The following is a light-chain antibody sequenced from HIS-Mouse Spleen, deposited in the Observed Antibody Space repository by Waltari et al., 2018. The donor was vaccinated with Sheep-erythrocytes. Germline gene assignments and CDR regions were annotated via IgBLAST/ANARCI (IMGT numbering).Light chain of an antibody. V-gene: IGLV3-1*01. Sequence: SYELTQPPSVSVSPGQTASITCSGATLGDKYACWYQQKPGQSPVLVIYQDSTRPSGIPERFSGSNSGNTATLTISGTQAMDEADYYCQAWDSSTAVVFGGGTKLTVL. CDR2: QDS. CDR3: QAWDSSTAVV. CDR1: TLGDKY. J-gene: IGLJ2*01.